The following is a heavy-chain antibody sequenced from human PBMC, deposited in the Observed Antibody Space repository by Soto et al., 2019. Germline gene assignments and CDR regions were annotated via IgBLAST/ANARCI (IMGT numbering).Heavy chain of an antibody. CDR3: AKDRDKDIVVVPAAIYYYMDV. CDR1: GFTFSSYG. D-gene: IGHD2-2*01. Sequence: GGSLRLSCAASGFTFSSYGMHWVRQAPGKGLEWVAVISYDGSNKYYADSVKGRFTISRDNSKNTLYLQMNSLRAEDTAVYYCAKDRDKDIVVVPAAIYYYMDVWGKGTTVTVSS. V-gene: IGHV3-30*18. CDR2: ISYDGSNK. J-gene: IGHJ6*03.